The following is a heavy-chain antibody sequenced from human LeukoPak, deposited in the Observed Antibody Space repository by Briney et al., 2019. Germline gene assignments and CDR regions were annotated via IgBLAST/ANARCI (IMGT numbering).Heavy chain of an antibody. CDR2: IYYSGST. Sequence: SETLSLTCTVSGGSISSGDYYWSWIRQPPGKGLEWIGYIYYSGSTYYNPSLKSRVTISVDTSKSQFSLKLSSVTAADTAVYYCAVRFLDGMDVWGQGTTVTVSS. J-gene: IGHJ6*02. V-gene: IGHV4-30-4*01. CDR3: AVRFLDGMDV. CDR1: GGSISSGDYY. D-gene: IGHD3-3*01.